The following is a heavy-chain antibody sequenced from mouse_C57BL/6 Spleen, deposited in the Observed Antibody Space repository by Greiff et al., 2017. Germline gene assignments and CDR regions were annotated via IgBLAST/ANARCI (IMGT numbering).Heavy chain of an antibody. CDR1: GYTFTEYT. J-gene: IGHJ3*01. CDR2: FYPGSGSI. V-gene: IGHV1-62-2*01. Sequence: VKVVESGAELVKPGASVKLSCKASGYTFTEYTIHWVKQRSGQGLEWIGWFYPGSGSIKYNEKFKDKATLTADKSSSTVYMELSRLTSEDSAVYFCARHEDLGSWFAYWGQGTLVTVSA. CDR3: ARHEDLGSWFAY. D-gene: IGHD3-1*01.